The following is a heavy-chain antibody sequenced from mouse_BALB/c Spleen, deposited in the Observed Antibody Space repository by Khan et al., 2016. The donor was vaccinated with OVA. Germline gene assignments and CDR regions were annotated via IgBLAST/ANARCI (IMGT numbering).Heavy chain of an antibody. D-gene: IGHD1-2*01. CDR1: GFSLTRYG. J-gene: IGHJ4*01. CDR3: ARSLLLAMDY. V-gene: IGHV2-4-1*01. Sequence: QVPLKESGPGLVEPSQSLSINCTVSGFSLTRYGVHWFRQSLGKGLEWLGMRWSGGSTDYNAAFILRLSIRKDNSKSQVFLKMNSLQADDTAIYYCARSLLLAMDYWGQGTSDTVSS. CDR2: RWSGGST.